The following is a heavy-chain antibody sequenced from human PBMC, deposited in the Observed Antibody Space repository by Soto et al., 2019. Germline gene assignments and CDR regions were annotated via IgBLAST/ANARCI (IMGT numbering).Heavy chain of an antibody. Sequence: QVQLVQSGAEVKKPGASVKVSCKASGYTFTSYAMHWVRQAPGQRLEWMGWINAGNGNTKYSQKFQGRVTITRDTSASTAYMELGSLRSEDTAVYYCARGIADAYSSSWYWFDPWGQGTLVTVSS. CDR3: ARGIADAYSSSWYWFDP. CDR2: INAGNGNT. D-gene: IGHD6-13*01. J-gene: IGHJ5*02. CDR1: GYTFTSYA. V-gene: IGHV1-3*01.